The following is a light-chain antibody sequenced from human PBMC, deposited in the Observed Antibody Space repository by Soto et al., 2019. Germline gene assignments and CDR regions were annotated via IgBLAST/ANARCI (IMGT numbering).Light chain of an antibody. CDR3: QSYDSSLSGYV. V-gene: IGLV1-40*01. Sequence: QSVLTQPPSVSLAPGQRVTISCTGSSSNIGAGYDVHWYQQLPGTAPKPLIYGNSNRPSGVPDRFSGSKSGTSASLAITGLQAEDEADYYCQSYDSSLSGYVFGTGTKVTVL. CDR2: GNS. J-gene: IGLJ1*01. CDR1: SSNIGAGYD.